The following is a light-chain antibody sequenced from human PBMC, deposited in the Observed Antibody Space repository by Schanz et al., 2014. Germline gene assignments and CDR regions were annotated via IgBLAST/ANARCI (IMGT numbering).Light chain of an antibody. V-gene: IGLV1-47*01. CDR1: SSNVGSNY. J-gene: IGLJ1*01. CDR2: RND. Sequence: QSVLTQPPSVSGTPGQRVTISCSGSSSNVGSNYVYWYQQVPGTAPKLLIYRNDERPSGVPDRFSGSKSGTSASLAITGLQAEDEADYYCCSYAGSHNYVFGTGTKLTVL. CDR3: CSYAGSHNYV.